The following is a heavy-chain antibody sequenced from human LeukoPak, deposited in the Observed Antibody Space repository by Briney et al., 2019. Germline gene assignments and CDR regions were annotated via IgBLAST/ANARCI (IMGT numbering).Heavy chain of an antibody. D-gene: IGHD7-27*01. CDR2: IKHDGSEK. V-gene: IGHV3-7*01. Sequence: GGSLRLSCAASGFRFSRNWMSWVRQAPGKGLEWVANIKHDGSEKYYVDSMKGRSTISRDNAKNSLYLQMNSLRAEDTAVYYCARDWGFDAFDIWGQGTMVTVSS. CDR1: GFRFSRNW. CDR3: ARDWGFDAFDI. J-gene: IGHJ3*02.